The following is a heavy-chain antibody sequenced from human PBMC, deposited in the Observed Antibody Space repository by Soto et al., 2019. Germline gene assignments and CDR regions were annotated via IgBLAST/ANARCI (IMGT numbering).Heavy chain of an antibody. J-gene: IGHJ6*02. Sequence: ASVKVSCKASGDTFSTYTITWVRQAPGQGLEWMGGIIPRSGTSNYAQKLQGRVTMTTDTSTSTAYMELRSLRSDDTAVYYCATRKVDYYYGMDVWGQGTTVTVSS. CDR1: GDTFSTYT. V-gene: IGHV1-18*01. CDR3: ATRKVDYYYGMDV. CDR2: IIPRSGTS.